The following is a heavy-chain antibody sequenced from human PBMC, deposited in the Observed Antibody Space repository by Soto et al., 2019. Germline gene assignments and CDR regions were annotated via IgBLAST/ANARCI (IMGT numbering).Heavy chain of an antibody. CDR3: ARAAWSSGSPRFDY. J-gene: IGHJ4*02. CDR1: GYTFTSYT. V-gene: IGHV1-3*01. Sequence: QVQLVQSGAEVKKPGASVKVSCKASGYTFTSYTIHWVRQAPGQSLEWMGWINAGQGNTKYSQKFQDRVTLTRDTXXSTAYMDLSSLRSEDTAVYYCARAAWSSGSPRFDYWGQGTLVTVSS. D-gene: IGHD3-10*01. CDR2: INAGQGNT.